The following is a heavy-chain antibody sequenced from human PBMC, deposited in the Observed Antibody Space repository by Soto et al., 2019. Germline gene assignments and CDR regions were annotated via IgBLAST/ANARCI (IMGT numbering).Heavy chain of an antibody. D-gene: IGHD1-26*01. CDR1: GFTFSSYG. Sequence: QVQLVESGGGVVQPGRSLRLSCAASGFTFSSYGMHWVRQAPGKGLEWVALISYDGSDKYYANSVKGRFTISRDNSKNTEYLQMNSLRVDDTAAYYCGAGQYFSDYWGQGTLVTVST. CDR3: GAGQYFSDY. CDR2: ISYDGSDK. J-gene: IGHJ4*02. V-gene: IGHV3-30*03.